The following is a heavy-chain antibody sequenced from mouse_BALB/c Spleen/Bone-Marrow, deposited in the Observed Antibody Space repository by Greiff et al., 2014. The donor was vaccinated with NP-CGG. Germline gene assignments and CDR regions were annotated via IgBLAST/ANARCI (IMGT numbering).Heavy chain of an antibody. Sequence: VQLQQSGSVLVRPGASVKLSCKASGYTFTSSWMHWAKQRPGQGLEWIGEIHPNSGNTNYSEKFKGKATLTVDTSSSTAYVDLSSLTSEDSAVYYCARGDKGDYFDYWGQGTTLTVSS. CDR3: ARGDKGDYFDY. J-gene: IGHJ2*01. CDR2: IHPNSGNT. V-gene: IGHV1S130*01. CDR1: GYTFTSSW.